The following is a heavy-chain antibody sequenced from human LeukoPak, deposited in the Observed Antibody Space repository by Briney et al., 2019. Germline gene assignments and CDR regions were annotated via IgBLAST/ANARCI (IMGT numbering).Heavy chain of an antibody. J-gene: IGHJ5*02. V-gene: IGHV4-39*01. CDR1: GVSITSSNYY. CDR3: ASYYYDSGTFYTKYFDP. CDR2: IYDSGST. D-gene: IGHD3-10*01. Sequence: KSAETLSLTCTVSGVSITSSNYYWGCIRQPPGKGLEWIGTIYDSGSTYYNPSLKGRVTISVDASKNQFSLRLTSVTAADTAVYYCASYYYDSGTFYTKYFDPWGQGTLVTVSS.